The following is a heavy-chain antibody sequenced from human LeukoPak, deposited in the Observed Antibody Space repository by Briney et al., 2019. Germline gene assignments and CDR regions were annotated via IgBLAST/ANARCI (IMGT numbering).Heavy chain of an antibody. Sequence: SQTLSLTCTVSGGSISSGDYYWSWIRQPPGKGLEWIGYIYYSGSTYYNPSLKSRVTISVDTSKNHFSLRLSSVTAADTAVYYCARYCSGGSCYPYYYYGMDVWGQGTTVTVSS. D-gene: IGHD2-15*01. CDR1: GGSISSGDYY. CDR3: ARYCSGGSCYPYYYYGMDV. J-gene: IGHJ6*02. V-gene: IGHV4-30-4*01. CDR2: IYYSGST.